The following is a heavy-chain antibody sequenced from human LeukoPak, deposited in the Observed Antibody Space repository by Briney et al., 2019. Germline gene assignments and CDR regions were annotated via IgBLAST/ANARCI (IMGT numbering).Heavy chain of an antibody. CDR1: GYTFVDYY. V-gene: IGHV1-2*02. D-gene: IGHD5-12*01. Sequence: GASVKVSCKASGYTFVDYYLYWVRQAPGQGLEWMGWLNPRSGATNYAQKFQARVTMTRDTSINTAYMELSRPRSDDTAVYYCARDHRRGSTGYDMPADWGQGTLVTVSS. CDR3: ARDHRRGSTGYDMPAD. CDR2: LNPRSGAT. J-gene: IGHJ4*02.